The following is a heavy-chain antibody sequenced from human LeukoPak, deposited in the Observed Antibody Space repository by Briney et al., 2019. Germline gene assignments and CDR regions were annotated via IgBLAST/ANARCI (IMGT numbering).Heavy chain of an antibody. CDR2: IWYDGSNK. D-gene: IGHD2-2*01. Sequence: GGSLRLSCAASGFTFSSYAMHWVRQAPGKGLEWVAVIWYDGSNKYYADSVKGRFTISRDNSKNTLYLQMNSLRAEDTAVYYCARGCSSTSCLNWDFDYWGQGTLVTVSS. J-gene: IGHJ4*02. CDR1: GFTFSSYA. V-gene: IGHV3-33*08. CDR3: ARGCSSTSCLNWDFDY.